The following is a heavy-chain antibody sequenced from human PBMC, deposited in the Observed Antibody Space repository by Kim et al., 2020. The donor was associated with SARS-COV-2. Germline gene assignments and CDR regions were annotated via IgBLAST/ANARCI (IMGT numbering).Heavy chain of an antibody. CDR3: ARETNSGYYRSFDY. CDR1: GGSISSYY. Sequence: SETLSLTCTVSGGSISSYYWSWIRQPAGKGLEWIGRIYTSGSTNYNPSLKSRITMSVDTSKNQFSLKLSPVTAADTAVYYCARETNSGYYRSFDYWGQGTLVTVSS. J-gene: IGHJ4*02. V-gene: IGHV4-4*07. D-gene: IGHD3-22*01. CDR2: IYTSGST.